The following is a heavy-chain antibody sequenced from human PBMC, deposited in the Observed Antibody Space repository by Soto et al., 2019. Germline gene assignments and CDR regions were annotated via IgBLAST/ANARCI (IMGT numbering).Heavy chain of an antibody. D-gene: IGHD4-17*01. CDR1: GFSLSTSGVA. CDR3: AHRRGGDTTGGPFHY. J-gene: IGHJ4*02. CDR2: IYWNDDK. V-gene: IGHV2-5*01. Sequence: QITLKESGPTLVKPTQTLTLTCTFSGFSLSTSGVAVGWIRQPPGKALEWLAVIYWNDDKRYSPSLKSRLTITKHPSKNQVVLTMTTMDPVATATYHCAHRRGGDTTGGPFHYWGQGTLVTVSS.